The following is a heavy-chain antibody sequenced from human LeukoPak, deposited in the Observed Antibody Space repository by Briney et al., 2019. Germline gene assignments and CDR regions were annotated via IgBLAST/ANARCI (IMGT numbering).Heavy chain of an antibody. CDR3: AKVLVLRYFDWLFSAFDY. V-gene: IGHV3-23*01. J-gene: IGHJ4*02. CDR1: GFTFSSYA. Sequence: GGSLRLSCAASGFTFSSYAMGWVRQAPGKGLEWVSAISGSGGSTYYADSVKGRFTISRDNSKNTLYLQMNSLRAEDTAVYYCAKVLVLRYFDWLFSAFDYWGQGTLVTVSS. D-gene: IGHD3-9*01. CDR2: ISGSGGST.